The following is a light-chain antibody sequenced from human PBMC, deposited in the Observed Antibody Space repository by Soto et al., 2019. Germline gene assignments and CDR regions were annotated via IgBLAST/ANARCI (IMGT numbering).Light chain of an antibody. Sequence: TQSPVSLSFSPGERATLSCRASQSVSSNLAWYQQKPGQAPRLLIYGASTRASGIPARFSGSGSGTEFTLTIGSLQSEDFAVYYCQQYSSSPSFGQGTRLEI. CDR2: GAS. CDR1: QSVSSN. J-gene: IGKJ5*01. V-gene: IGKV3-15*01. CDR3: QQYSSSPS.